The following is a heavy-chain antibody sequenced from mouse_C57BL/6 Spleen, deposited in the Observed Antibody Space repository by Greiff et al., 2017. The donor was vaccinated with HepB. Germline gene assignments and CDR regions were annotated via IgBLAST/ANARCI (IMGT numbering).Heavy chain of an antibody. CDR1: GFTFSSYA. CDR3: AREKGSEDY. J-gene: IGHJ4*01. V-gene: IGHV5-4*01. D-gene: IGHD3-1*01. CDR2: ISDGGSYT. Sequence: EVMLVESGGGLVKPGGSLKLSCAASGFTFSSYAMSWVRQTPEKRLEWVATISDGGSYTYYPDNVKGRFTISRDNAKNNLYLQMSHLKSEDTAMYYCAREKGSEDYWGQGTSVTVSS.